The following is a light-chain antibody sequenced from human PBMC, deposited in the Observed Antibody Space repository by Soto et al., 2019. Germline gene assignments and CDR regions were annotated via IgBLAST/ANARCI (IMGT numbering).Light chain of an antibody. CDR3: QQFGTSPPKT. CDR2: ATS. Sequence: VLTQSPDTLSLSPGERATLSCRASERVSSSYLAWYQQKFGQAPRLLLSATSRRAAGIPDRFSGSGSGTDFTLTINRVEPEDFGVYYCQQFGTSPPKTFGQGIKLEI. J-gene: IGKJ2*01. CDR1: ERVSSSY. V-gene: IGKV3-20*01.